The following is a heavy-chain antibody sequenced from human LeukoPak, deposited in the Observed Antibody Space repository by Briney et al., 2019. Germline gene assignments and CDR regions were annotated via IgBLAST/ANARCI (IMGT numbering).Heavy chain of an antibody. CDR3: ARDRYSGSYRDYYFDY. Sequence: QTGGSLRLSCAASGFTFSSYAMSWVRQAPGKGLEWVSAISGSAGSTYYADSVKGRFTISRDNSKNTLYLQMNSLRPEDTAVYYCARDRYSGSYRDYYFDYWGQGTLVTVSS. D-gene: IGHD1-26*01. CDR2: ISGSAGST. CDR1: GFTFSSYA. V-gene: IGHV3-23*01. J-gene: IGHJ4*02.